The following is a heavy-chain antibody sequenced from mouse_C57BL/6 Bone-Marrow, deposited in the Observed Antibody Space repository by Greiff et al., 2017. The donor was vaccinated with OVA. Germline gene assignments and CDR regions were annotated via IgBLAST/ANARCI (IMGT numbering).Heavy chain of an antibody. V-gene: IGHV1-15*01. J-gene: IGHJ2*01. CDR2: IDPETGGT. D-gene: IGHD4-1*01. CDR3: TSPPNWAFDY. CDR1: GYTFTDYE. Sequence: QVQLKESGAELVRPGASVTLSCKASGYTFTDYEMHWVKQTPVHGLEWIGAIDPETGGTAYNQKFKGKAILTADKSSSTAYMELRILTSEDSAVDYCTSPPNWAFDYWGQGTTLTVSS.